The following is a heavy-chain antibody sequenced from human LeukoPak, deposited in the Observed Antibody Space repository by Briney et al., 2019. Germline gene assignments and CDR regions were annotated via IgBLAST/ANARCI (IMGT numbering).Heavy chain of an antibody. CDR2: ISTGGRTI. D-gene: IGHD4-17*01. CDR1: GFTFSDYE. Sequence: PGGSLRLSCAASGFTFSDYEMNWVRQAPGEGLEWLSYISTGGRTIKYADSVKGRFTISRDNARSSLFLQMTNLRVEDTAVYFCARGATVTYYFDHWGQGALVAVSS. J-gene: IGHJ4*02. CDR3: ARGATVTYYFDH. V-gene: IGHV3-48*03.